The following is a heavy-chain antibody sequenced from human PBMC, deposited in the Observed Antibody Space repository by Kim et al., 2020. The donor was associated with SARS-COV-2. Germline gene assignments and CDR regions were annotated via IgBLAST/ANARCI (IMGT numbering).Heavy chain of an antibody. CDR3: ARGEREGYGSGSYHFDY. CDR2: INAGNGNT. V-gene: IGHV1-3*01. J-gene: IGHJ4*01. CDR1: GYTFTSYA. D-gene: IGHD3-10*01. Sequence: ASVKVSCKASGYTFTSYAMHWVRQAPGQRLEWMGWINAGNGNTKYSQKFQGRVTITRDTSASTAYMELSSLRSEDTAVYYCARGEREGYGSGSYHFDYWGHGTLVTVSS.